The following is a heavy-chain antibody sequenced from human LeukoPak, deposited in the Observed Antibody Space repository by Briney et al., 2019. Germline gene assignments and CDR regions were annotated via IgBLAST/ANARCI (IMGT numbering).Heavy chain of an antibody. D-gene: IGHD2-15*01. CDR3: ATSYCSGGSCYPQYFQH. CDR1: GFTVSSNH. J-gene: IGHJ1*01. V-gene: IGHV3-66*02. Sequence: GESLKISCAASGFTVSSNHMSWVRQAPGKGLEWVSLLYSGGGTYYADSAKGRFTISRDNSKNTLHLQMNNLRTEDTAVYYCATSYCSGGSCYPQYFQHWGQGTLVTVSS. CDR2: LYSGGGT.